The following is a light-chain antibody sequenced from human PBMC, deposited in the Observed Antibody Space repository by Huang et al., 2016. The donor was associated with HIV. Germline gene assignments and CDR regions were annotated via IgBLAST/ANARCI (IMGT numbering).Light chain of an antibody. CDR1: QTINSNY. J-gene: IGKJ4*01. Sequence: IVLTQSPGTLSLSPGERAALSCRASQTINSNYLAWYQQKPGRAPRLLIYRASTRATGVPDRFSGSGSGTDFNLTISRLEPEDFAVYYCQQYGSSFLTFGGGTTVEI. CDR2: RAS. V-gene: IGKV3-20*01. CDR3: QQYGSSFLT.